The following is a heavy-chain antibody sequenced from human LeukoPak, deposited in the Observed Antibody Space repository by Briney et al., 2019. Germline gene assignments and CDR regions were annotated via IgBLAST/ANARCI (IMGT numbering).Heavy chain of an antibody. Sequence: GGSLRLSCAASGFTFSSYSMNWVRQAPGKGLEWVSAISGSGGSTYYADSVKGRFTISRDNSKNTLYLQMNSLRAEDTAVYYCAKTLGSKNLRSALDYWGQGTLVTVSS. J-gene: IGHJ4*02. D-gene: IGHD2-15*01. CDR2: ISGSGGST. CDR3: AKTLGSKNLRSALDY. CDR1: GFTFSSYS. V-gene: IGHV3-23*01.